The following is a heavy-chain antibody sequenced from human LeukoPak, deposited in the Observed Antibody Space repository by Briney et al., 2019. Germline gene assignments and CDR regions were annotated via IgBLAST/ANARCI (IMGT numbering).Heavy chain of an antibody. CDR1: GFTFSSYA. CDR3: ATRITMVRGVMAYYYYGMDV. D-gene: IGHD3-10*01. V-gene: IGHV3-23*01. Sequence: GGSLRLSCAASGFTFSSYAMSWVRQAPGKGLEWVSAISGSGGSTYYADSVKGRFTISRDNSKNTLYLQMNSLRAEDTAVYYCATRITMVRGVMAYYYYGMDVWGQGTTVTVSS. J-gene: IGHJ6*02. CDR2: ISGSGGST.